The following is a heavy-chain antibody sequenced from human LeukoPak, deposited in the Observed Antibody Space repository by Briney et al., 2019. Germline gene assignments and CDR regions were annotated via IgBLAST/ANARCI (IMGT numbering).Heavy chain of an antibody. CDR1: GGSISTYY. Sequence: SETLSLTCTVSGGSISTYYWSWIRQPPGKGLDWIGYIYHSGSTNYNPSLKSRVTMSVDTSRNQFSLKLSSVTAADTAVYYCARVSSRSGSWDFDSWGQGTLVTVSS. J-gene: IGHJ4*02. CDR2: IYHSGST. D-gene: IGHD1-26*01. V-gene: IGHV4-59*12. CDR3: ARVSSRSGSWDFDS.